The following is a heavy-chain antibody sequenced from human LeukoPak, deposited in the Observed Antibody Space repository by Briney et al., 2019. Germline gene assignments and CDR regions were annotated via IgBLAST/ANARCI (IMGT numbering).Heavy chain of an antibody. J-gene: IGHJ5*02. Sequence: GESLKISCKGSGYSFTSYWIGWVRQMPGKGLEWMGIIYPGDSNPRYRPSFQGQVTISADKSISTAYLQWSSLKASDTAMYYCARHVTTTATSWFDPWGQGTLVTVSS. V-gene: IGHV5-51*01. CDR2: IYPGDSNP. D-gene: IGHD1-1*01. CDR1: GYSFTSYW. CDR3: ARHVTTTATSWFDP.